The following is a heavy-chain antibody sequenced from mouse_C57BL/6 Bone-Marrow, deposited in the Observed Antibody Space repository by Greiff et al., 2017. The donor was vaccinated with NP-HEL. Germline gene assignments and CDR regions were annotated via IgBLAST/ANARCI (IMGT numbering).Heavy chain of an antibody. CDR3: ARPRGYDYDMFAY. D-gene: IGHD2-4*01. Sequence: DVMLVESGGDLVKPGGSLKLSCAASGFTFSSYGMSWVRQTPDKRLEWVATISSGGSYTYYPDSVKGRFTISRDNAKNTLYLQMSSLKSEDTAMYYCARPRGYDYDMFAYWGQGTLVTVSA. CDR1: GFTFSSYG. CDR2: ISSGGSYT. J-gene: IGHJ3*01. V-gene: IGHV5-6*02.